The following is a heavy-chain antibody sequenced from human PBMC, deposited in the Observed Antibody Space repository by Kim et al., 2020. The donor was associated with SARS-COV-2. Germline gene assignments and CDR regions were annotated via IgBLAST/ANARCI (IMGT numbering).Heavy chain of an antibody. CDR2: ISYDGSNK. Sequence: GGSLRLSCAASGFTFSSYAMHWVRQAPGKGLEWVAVISYDGSNKYYADSVKGRFTISRDNSKNTLYLQMNSLRAEDTAVYYCARGRTATIGSYYDSPDAFDIWGQGTMVTVSS. V-gene: IGHV3-30*04. CDR3: ARGRTATIGSYYDSPDAFDI. J-gene: IGHJ3*02. CDR1: GFTFSSYA. D-gene: IGHD3-22*01.